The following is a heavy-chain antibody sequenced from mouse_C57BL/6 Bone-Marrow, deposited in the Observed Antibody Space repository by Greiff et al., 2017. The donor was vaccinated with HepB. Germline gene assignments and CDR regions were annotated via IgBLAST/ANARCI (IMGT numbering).Heavy chain of an antibody. Sequence: VHVKQSGPVLVKPGASVKMSCKASGYTFTDYYMNWVKQSHGKSLEWIGVINPYNGGTSYNQKFKGKATLTVDKSSSTAYMELNSLTSEDSAVYYCARRIRRAMDYWGQGTSVTVSS. CDR3: ARRIRRAMDY. J-gene: IGHJ4*01. CDR1: GYTFTDYY. D-gene: IGHD2-12*01. V-gene: IGHV1-19*01. CDR2: INPYNGGT.